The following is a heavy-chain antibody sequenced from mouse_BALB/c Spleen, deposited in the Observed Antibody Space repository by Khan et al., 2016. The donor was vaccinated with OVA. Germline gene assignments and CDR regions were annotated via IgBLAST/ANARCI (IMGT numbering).Heavy chain of an antibody. Sequence: EVQLVESGGDFVKPGGSLYLTCSASGFTFSTYAMSWVRQTPEKRLEWLATISSGGDNIFYPACVKGRFTISRDTAKNTLYLQMTSVRSEDTAIYYCGRYNYGPFAYWGQGTPVTVSA. CDR1: GFTFSTYA. D-gene: IGHD1-1*01. J-gene: IGHJ3*01. V-gene: IGHV5-9-3*01. CDR2: ISSGGDNI. CDR3: GRYNYGPFAY.